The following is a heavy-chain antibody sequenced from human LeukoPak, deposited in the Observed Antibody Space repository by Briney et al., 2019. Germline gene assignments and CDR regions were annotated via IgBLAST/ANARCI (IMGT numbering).Heavy chain of an antibody. D-gene: IGHD6-19*01. CDR2: IYYSGST. Sequence: GSLRLSCAASGFTISTKYMSWIRQPPGKGLEWIGYIYYSGSTNYNPSLKSRVTISVDTSKNQFSLKLSSVTAADTAVYYCARDYHGVAGTADYWGQGTLVTVSS. V-gene: IGHV4-59*01. CDR3: ARDYHGVAGTADY. J-gene: IGHJ4*02. CDR1: GFTISTKY.